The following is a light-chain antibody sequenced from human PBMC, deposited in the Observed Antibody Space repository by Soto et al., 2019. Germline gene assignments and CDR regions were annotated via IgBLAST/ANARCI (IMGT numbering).Light chain of an antibody. Sequence: EIVLTQSPGTLSLSPGERATLSCRASQSVSSIYLAWYQQKPGQAPRLLIYGASSRATGIPDRLSGSGSETDFTLTISRLEPEDFAVYYCQQYGSLSVTFGQGTKVEIK. J-gene: IGKJ1*01. CDR2: GAS. CDR3: QQYGSLSVT. V-gene: IGKV3-20*01. CDR1: QSVSSIY.